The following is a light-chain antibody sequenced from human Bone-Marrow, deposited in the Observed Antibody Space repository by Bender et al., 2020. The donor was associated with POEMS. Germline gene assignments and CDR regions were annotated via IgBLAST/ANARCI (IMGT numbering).Light chain of an antibody. CDR3: CSYAGYDIGL. CDR1: SSDIGGYDY. J-gene: IGLJ3*02. Sequence: QSALIQPRSVSGSPGQSVTISCTGTSSDIGGYDYVSWYQQHPGKVPKLLIYDVNARTSGAPDRFSGSKSGNTASLTISALQREDGADYYCCSYAGYDIGLFGGGTKVTVL. V-gene: IGLV2-11*01. CDR2: DVN.